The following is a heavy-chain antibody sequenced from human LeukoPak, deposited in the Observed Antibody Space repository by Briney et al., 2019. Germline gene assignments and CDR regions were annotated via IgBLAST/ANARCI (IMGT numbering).Heavy chain of an antibody. J-gene: IGHJ6*02. CDR1: GYTFTSYY. V-gene: IGHV1-46*03. Sequence: ASVKVSCKASGYTFTSYYMHWVRQAPGQGLEWMGIINPSCGSTSYAQKFQGRVTMTRDTSTSTVYMELSSLRSEDTAVYYCARVKRDYDILTGYFGGGYYYGMDVWGQGTTVTVSS. CDR3: ARVKRDYDILTGYFGGGYYYGMDV. CDR2: INPSCGST. D-gene: IGHD3-9*01.